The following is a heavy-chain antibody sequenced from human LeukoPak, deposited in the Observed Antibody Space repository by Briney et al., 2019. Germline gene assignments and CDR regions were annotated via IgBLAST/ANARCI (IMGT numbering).Heavy chain of an antibody. CDR1: GYTFTSYY. Sequence: ASVKVSCKTSGYTFTSYYMHWVRQAPGQGLEWMGIINPTGGGTTYAQKFQGRVTMTRDTSTSTVYMELSSLRSEDTAVYYCARDSLRTAIAMAGGNWFDPWGQGTLVTVSS. CDR2: INPTGGGT. D-gene: IGHD6-19*01. V-gene: IGHV1-46*01. J-gene: IGHJ5*02. CDR3: ARDSLRTAIAMAGGNWFDP.